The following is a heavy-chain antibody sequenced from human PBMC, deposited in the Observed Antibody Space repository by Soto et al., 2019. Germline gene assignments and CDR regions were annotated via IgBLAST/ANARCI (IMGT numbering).Heavy chain of an antibody. D-gene: IGHD2-21*01. J-gene: IGHJ6*02. V-gene: IGHV3-64*01. Sequence: EVQLVESGGGLVQPGGSLRLSCAASGFTFSSYAMHWVRQPPGKGLEYVSAITSNGGNTDYASSVKGRFTISRDNSKNTLYLQMASLRAEDMAVYYCARRIPFGYGMDVWGQGTTVTVSS. CDR1: GFTFSSYA. CDR3: ARRIPFGYGMDV. CDR2: ITSNGGNT.